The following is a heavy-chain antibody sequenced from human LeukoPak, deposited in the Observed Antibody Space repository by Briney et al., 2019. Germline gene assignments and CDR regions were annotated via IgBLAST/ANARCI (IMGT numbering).Heavy chain of an antibody. V-gene: IGHV4-34*01. CDR3: ARLSALRGYSINWRDTRTSEKLRRSNWFDP. CDR2: INHSGST. J-gene: IGHJ5*02. Sequence: SETLSLTCAFYGGSFSGNYWSWIRQPPGKGLEWIGEINHSGSTNYNPSLKSRVTISEDTSKNQFSLKLSSVTAADTAVYYCARLSALRGYSINWRDTRTSEKLRRSNWFDPWGQGTLVTVSS. CDR1: GGSFSGNY. D-gene: IGHD6-13*01.